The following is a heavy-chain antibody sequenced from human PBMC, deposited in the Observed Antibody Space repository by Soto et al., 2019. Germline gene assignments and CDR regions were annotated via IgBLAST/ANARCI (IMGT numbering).Heavy chain of an antibody. CDR3: ARDWAVVAGTDYYYGMDV. D-gene: IGHD2-15*01. J-gene: IGHJ6*02. V-gene: IGHV3-74*01. CDR2: INSDGSST. CDR1: RFTFSSYW. Sequence: GGSLRLSCAGSRFTFSSYWMHWVRQAPGKGLVWVSRINSDGSSTSYADSVKGRFTISRDNAKNTLSLQMNSLRAEDTAVYYCARDWAVVAGTDYYYGMDVWGQGTTVTVSS.